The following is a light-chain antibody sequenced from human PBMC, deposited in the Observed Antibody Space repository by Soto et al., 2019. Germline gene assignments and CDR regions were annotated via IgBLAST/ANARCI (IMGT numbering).Light chain of an antibody. Sequence: EIVLTQSPGTMSVSPGERVTLSCRASQSVSSNFLAWHQQKPGQAPRLLIYGASSRAGGIPDRFRGSGSGTDFTLTIYSLEPEDFAVYYCQQYGNAPFTFGPGTKVDVK. J-gene: IGKJ3*01. CDR1: QSVSSNF. CDR2: GAS. CDR3: QQYGNAPFT. V-gene: IGKV3-20*01.